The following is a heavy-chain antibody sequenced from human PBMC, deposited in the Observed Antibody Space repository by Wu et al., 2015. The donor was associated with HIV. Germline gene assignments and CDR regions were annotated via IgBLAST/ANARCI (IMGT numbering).Heavy chain of an antibody. CDR1: GYTFINSY. J-gene: IGHJ4*02. V-gene: IGHV1-46*01. CDR2: INPSGGST. Sequence: QVQLVQSGAEVKKPGASVKLSCKASGYTFINSYIHWVRQAPGQGLEWMGIINPSGGSTDYIQKFQGRVTMTRDTSTSTVYMKLSGLTSEDTAVYFXTRGPDFDYWGQGTLVTVSS. CDR3: TRGPDFDY.